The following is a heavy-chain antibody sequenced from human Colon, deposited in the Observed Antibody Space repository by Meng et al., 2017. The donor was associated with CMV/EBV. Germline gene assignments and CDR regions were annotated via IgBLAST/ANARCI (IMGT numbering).Heavy chain of an antibody. CDR1: GGAISSSVYS. V-gene: IGHV4-39*01. CDR3: ARQRIVVVIAKDGMDV. J-gene: IGHJ6*02. Sequence: SETLSLTCTVSGGAISSSVYSWDWIRQPPGKGLEWIGSFYYSGSTYYNPSLKSRVTISVDPSKNQFSLNLNSVTAADTAVYYCARQRIVVVIAKDGMDVWGQGTTVTVSS. D-gene: IGHD2-21*01. CDR2: FYYSGST.